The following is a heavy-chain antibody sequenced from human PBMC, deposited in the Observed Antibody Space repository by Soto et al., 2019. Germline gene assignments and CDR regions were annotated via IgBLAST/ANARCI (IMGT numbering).Heavy chain of an antibody. J-gene: IGHJ4*02. CDR1: GGSISSGCHY. D-gene: IGHD6-19*01. CDR2: IFYSGTA. Sequence: QVQLQESGPGLVKPSQSLSLTCDVSGGSISSGCHYWTWVRQHPGQGPEWIGYIFYSGTAYYSPSLKSRVIISRDTSKNQLSLKVTSVTAADTAVYYCARGISVNTFDFWGQGALVTV. V-gene: IGHV4-31*11. CDR3: ARGISVNTFDF.